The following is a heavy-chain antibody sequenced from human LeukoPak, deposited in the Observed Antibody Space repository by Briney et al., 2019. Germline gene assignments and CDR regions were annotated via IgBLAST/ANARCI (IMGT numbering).Heavy chain of an antibody. CDR2: INPNSGGT. Sequence: ASVKVSCKASGYTFTGYYMHWVRQAPGQGLEWMGWINPNSGGTNYAQKLPGRVTMTRDTSISTAYMELSRLRSDDTAVYYCARSAYSSSWYVGNWFDPWGQGTLVTVSS. J-gene: IGHJ5*02. CDR3: ARSAYSSSWYVGNWFDP. CDR1: GYTFTGYY. V-gene: IGHV1-2*02. D-gene: IGHD6-13*01.